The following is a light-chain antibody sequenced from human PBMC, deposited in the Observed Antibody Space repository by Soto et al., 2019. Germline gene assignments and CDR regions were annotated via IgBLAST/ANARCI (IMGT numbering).Light chain of an antibody. J-gene: IGKJ2*01. Sequence: EIVLTQSPGTLSLSPGERATLSCRASQRVSSSYLAWYQQKPGQAPRLLIYGASSRATGIPDRFSGSGSGTDFTLTISRLEPDDFAVYYCQQYGSSPYTFGQGTKLEIK. CDR1: QRVSSSY. V-gene: IGKV3-20*01. CDR2: GAS. CDR3: QQYGSSPYT.